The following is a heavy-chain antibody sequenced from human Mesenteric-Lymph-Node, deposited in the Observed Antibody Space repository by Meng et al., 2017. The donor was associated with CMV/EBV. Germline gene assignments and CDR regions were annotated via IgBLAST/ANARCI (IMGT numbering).Heavy chain of an antibody. CDR1: GFTFGDYA. D-gene: IGHD6-19*01. Sequence: LSLTCTASGFTFGDYAMSWVRQAPGKGLEWVGFIRSKAYGGTTEYAASVKGRFTISRDDSKSIAYLQMNSLKTEDTAVYYCTRDLTPRSSGWSYYYYYYGMDVWGQGTTVTVSS. CDR3: TRDLTPRSSGWSYYYYYYGMDV. V-gene: IGHV3-49*04. J-gene: IGHJ6*02. CDR2: IRSKAYGGTT.